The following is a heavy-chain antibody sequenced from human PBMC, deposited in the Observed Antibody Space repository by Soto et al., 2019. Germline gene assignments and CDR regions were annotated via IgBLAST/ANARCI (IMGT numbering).Heavy chain of an antibody. CDR2: IGTAGDT. J-gene: IGHJ4*02. V-gene: IGHV3-13*01. Sequence: EVQLVESGGGLVQPGGSLRLSCAASGFTFSSYDMHWVRQATGKGLEWVSAIGTAGDTYYPGSVKGRFTISRENAKNSLYLQMNSLIAGDTAVYYCARGNPYRGGYFHYWGQGTLVTVSS. CDR1: GFTFSSYD. D-gene: IGHD4-4*01. CDR3: ARGNPYRGGYFHY.